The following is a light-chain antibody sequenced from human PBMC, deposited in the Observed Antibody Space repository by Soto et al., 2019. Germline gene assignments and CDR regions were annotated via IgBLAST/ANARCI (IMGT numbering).Light chain of an antibody. CDR1: SSDVGGYNY. CDR2: DVS. J-gene: IGLJ1*01. V-gene: IGLV2-14*01. CDR3: SSYTSSSVYV. Sequence: QSALTQPASVSRSPGQSITISCSGNSSDVGGYNYVSWYQQHPGKAPKLMIYDVSNRPSGVSNRFSGSKSGNTASLTISGLQAEDEADYYCSSYTSSSVYVFGTGTKVTVL.